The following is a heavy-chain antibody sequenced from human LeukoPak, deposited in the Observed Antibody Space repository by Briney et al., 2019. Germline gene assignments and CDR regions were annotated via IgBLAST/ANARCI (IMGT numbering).Heavy chain of an antibody. CDR2: IKQDGSEK. CDR1: GFTFSSYW. CDR3: ARDIDYGGSPHLLDY. J-gene: IGHJ4*02. V-gene: IGHV3-7*01. D-gene: IGHD4-23*01. Sequence: GGSLALSCAASGFTFSSYWMSWVRQAPGKGLEWVANIKQDGSEKYYVDSVKGRFTISRDNAKNSLYLQMNSLRAEDTAVYYCARDIDYGGSPHLLDYWGQGTLVTVSS.